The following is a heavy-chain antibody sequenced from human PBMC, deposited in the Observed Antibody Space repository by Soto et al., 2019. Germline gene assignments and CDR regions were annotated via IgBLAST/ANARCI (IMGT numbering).Heavy chain of an antibody. CDR2: IYYSGRT. D-gene: IGHD4-17*01. J-gene: IGHJ4*02. CDR3: ARVGGDDFGDSGGFDY. CDR1: GGSIRDYC. Sequence: QVQLQESGPGLVKPSETLSLTCTVSGGSIRDYCWTWIRQPPGKGLEWIGYIYYSGRTNYNPSLKRRVSISVDTSKNHFSLQLRSVTAADTAVYYCARVGGDDFGDSGGFDYWGQGTLVTVSS. V-gene: IGHV4-59*01.